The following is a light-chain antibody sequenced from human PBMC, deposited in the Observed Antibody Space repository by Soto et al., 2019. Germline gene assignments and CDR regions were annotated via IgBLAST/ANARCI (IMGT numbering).Light chain of an antibody. CDR1: SGHSTYI. V-gene: IGLV4-60*02. Sequence: QAVVTHSSSASASLGSSVKFTCTLSSGHSTYIIAWHQQQPGKAPRYLMKLEGSGSYNKGSGVPDRFSGSSSGADRYLTISNLQFEDEAAYYCETWDSNSWVFGGGTKVT. CDR3: ETWDSNSWV. J-gene: IGLJ3*02. CDR2: LEGSGSY.